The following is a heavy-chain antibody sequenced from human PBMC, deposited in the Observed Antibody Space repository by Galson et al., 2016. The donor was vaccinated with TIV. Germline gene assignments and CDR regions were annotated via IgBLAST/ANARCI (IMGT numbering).Heavy chain of an antibody. V-gene: IGHV1-46*01. CDR1: GYTFTSYY. CDR2: INPSGGST. D-gene: IGHD2-2*01. CDR3: AQLVRKCGMTRCYGDHVDY. Sequence: SVKVSCKASGYTFTSYYMHWVRQAPGQGLEWMGIINPSGGSTSYAQKFQGRVTMTRDTSTSTVYMELTNLRSEDTAVYFCAQLVRKCGMTRCYGDHVDYWGQGTLVTVSS. J-gene: IGHJ4*02.